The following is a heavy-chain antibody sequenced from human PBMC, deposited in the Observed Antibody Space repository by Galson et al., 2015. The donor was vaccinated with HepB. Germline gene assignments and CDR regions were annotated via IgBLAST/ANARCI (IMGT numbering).Heavy chain of an antibody. Sequence: TLSLTCTVSGGPISSTNDYWGWVRQPPGKRLEWIGSISYSGSTSYSPSLNSRVTMSVDTSKNEFSLKLTSVTAADTAVYYCARDIVVVKVEIPQNHWFDPWCQGTLVTVSS. CDR1: GGPISSTNDY. D-gene: IGHD2-2*01. V-gene: IGHV4-39*07. J-gene: IGHJ5*02. CDR3: ARDIVVVKVEIPQNHWFDP. CDR2: ISYSGST.